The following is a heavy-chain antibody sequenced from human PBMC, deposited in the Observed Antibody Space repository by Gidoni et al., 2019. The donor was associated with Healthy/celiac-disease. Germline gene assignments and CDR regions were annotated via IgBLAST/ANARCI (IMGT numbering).Heavy chain of an antibody. CDR3: AKGGLRFLEWLISAFDI. J-gene: IGHJ3*02. D-gene: IGHD3-3*01. CDR1: GFTFSSYG. CDR2: ISYDGSNK. Sequence: QVQLVESGGGVVQPGRSLRLSCAASGFTFSSYGMHWVRQAPGKGLEWVAVISYDGSNKYYADSVKGRFTISRDNSKNTLYLQMNSLRAEDTAVYYCAKGGLRFLEWLISAFDIWGQGTMVTVSS. V-gene: IGHV3-30*18.